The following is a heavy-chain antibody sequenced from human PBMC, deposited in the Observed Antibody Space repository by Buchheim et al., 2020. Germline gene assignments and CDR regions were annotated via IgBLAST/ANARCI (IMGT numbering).Heavy chain of an antibody. CDR1: GFTFSSYA. CDR2: ISYDGSNK. Sequence: QVQLVESGGGVVQPGRSLRLSCAASGFTFSSYAMHWVRQAPGMGLEWVAVISYDGSNKYYADSVKGRFTISRDNSKNTLYLQMNSLRAEDTAVYYCARDHTAFWSGYSYVDGMDVWGQGTT. J-gene: IGHJ6*02. V-gene: IGHV3-30-3*01. D-gene: IGHD3-3*01. CDR3: ARDHTAFWSGYSYVDGMDV.